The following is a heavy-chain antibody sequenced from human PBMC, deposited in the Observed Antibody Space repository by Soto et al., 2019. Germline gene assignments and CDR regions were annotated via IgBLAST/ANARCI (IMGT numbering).Heavy chain of an antibody. V-gene: IGHV3-30-3*01. CDR2: ISYDGTNK. Sequence: SLRLSCAASGFSFSISPMHWVRQAPGKGPEWVALISYDGTNKFYADSVKGRFTISRDNSKSTLYLQVDSLRPEDTAVYYCARERGIAVAVGYLGQGTLVTVSS. J-gene: IGHJ4*02. CDR1: GFSFSISP. D-gene: IGHD6-19*01. CDR3: ARERGIAVAVGY.